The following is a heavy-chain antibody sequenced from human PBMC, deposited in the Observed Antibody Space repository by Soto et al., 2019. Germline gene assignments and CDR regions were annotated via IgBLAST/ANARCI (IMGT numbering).Heavy chain of an antibody. D-gene: IGHD3-22*01. CDR1: GFTFSNAW. V-gene: IGHV3-15*07. J-gene: IGHJ4*02. CDR3: TTDRWLFGGRDFDY. Sequence: GGSLRLSCAASGFTFSNAWMNWVRQAPGKGLEWVGRIKSKTDGGKTDYTAPVKGRFTISRDVSKNTLYLQMNSLKTGDTAGYYCTTDRWLFGGRDFDYWGQGTLVTVSS. CDR2: IKSKTDGGKT.